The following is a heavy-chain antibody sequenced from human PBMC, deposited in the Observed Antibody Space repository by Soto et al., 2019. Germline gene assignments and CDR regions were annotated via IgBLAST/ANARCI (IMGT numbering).Heavy chain of an antibody. Sequence: ASVKVSCKVSGYTLTELSMHWVRQAPGKGLEWMGGFDPEDGETIYAQKFQGRVTMTEDTSTDTAYMELSSLRSEDTAVYYCATSSREQLWFSRDYWSQGTLVTVSS. CDR2: FDPEDGET. CDR3: ATSSREQLWFSRDY. J-gene: IGHJ4*02. CDR1: GYTLTELS. D-gene: IGHD5-18*01. V-gene: IGHV1-24*01.